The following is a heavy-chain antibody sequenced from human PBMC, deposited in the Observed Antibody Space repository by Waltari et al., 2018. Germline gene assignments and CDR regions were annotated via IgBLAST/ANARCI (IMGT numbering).Heavy chain of an antibody. CDR1: GDSISSGGYY. Sequence: QVQLQESGPGLVKPSQTLSLTCTVSGDSISSGGYYWSWLRQHPGKGLEWIGYIYYSGSTYYNPSLKSRVTISVDTSKNQFSLKLSSVTAADTAVYYCARVGIYDILTGYYRGVDYWGQGTLVTVSS. CDR3: ARVGIYDILTGYYRGVDY. V-gene: IGHV4-31*03. D-gene: IGHD3-9*01. J-gene: IGHJ4*02. CDR2: IYYSGST.